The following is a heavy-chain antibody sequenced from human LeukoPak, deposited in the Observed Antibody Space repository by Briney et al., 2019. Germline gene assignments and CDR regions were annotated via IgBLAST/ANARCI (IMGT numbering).Heavy chain of an antibody. CDR3: TKVNGGAPSDTNYFQH. J-gene: IGHJ1*01. D-gene: IGHD3-16*01. CDR2: ISESGDIK. CDR1: GFSFNGYV. V-gene: IGHV3-23*01. Sequence: GGSLRVSCVASGFSFNGYVMKWVRQAPGKGLEWVSGISESGDIKIYAESVKGRFTISRDNSKNTLYLQMNSLRAEDTAMYYCTKVNGGAPSDTNYFQHWGQGSLVTVSS.